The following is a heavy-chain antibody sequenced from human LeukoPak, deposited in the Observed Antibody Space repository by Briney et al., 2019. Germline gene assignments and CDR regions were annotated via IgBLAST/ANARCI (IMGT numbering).Heavy chain of an antibody. D-gene: IGHD5-12*01. J-gene: IGHJ4*02. Sequence: PSETLSLTCAVSGGSTSSGGYSWSWIRQPPGKGLEWIGYIYHSGSTYYNPSLKSRVTISVDRSKNQFSLKLSSVTAADTAVYYCARLHGGYENALDYWGQGTLVTVSS. V-gene: IGHV4-30-2*01. CDR2: IYHSGST. CDR3: ARLHGGYENALDY. CDR1: GGSTSSGGYS.